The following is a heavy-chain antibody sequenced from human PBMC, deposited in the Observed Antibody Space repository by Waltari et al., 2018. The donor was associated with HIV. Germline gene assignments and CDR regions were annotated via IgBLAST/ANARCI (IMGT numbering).Heavy chain of an antibody. CDR1: GGSISSSSSY. CDR2: IYYSGST. CDR3: ARTGDVVVVAATPGGFDY. D-gene: IGHD2-15*01. Sequence: QLQLQESGPGLVKPSETLSITCTVPGGSISSSSSYWGWIRQPHGRGLEWIGSIYYSGSTYYNPSLKSRVTISVDTSKNQFSLKLSSVTAADTAVYYCARTGDVVVVAATPGGFDYWGQGTLVTVSS. V-gene: IGHV4-39*07. J-gene: IGHJ4*02.